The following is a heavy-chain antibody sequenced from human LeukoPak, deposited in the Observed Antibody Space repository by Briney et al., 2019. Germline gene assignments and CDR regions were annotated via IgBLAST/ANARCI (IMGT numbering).Heavy chain of an antibody. CDR2: ISSSDANT. CDR1: GSTFRNYA. Sequence: GGSLRLSCAASGSTFRNYAMYWVRQAPGKGLEWVSAISSSDANTYYADSVKGRFTISRDNSKNTLYLQMNSLRAEDTALYYCAIREPIGYWGQGTLVTVSS. V-gene: IGHV3-23*01. CDR3: AIREPIGY. J-gene: IGHJ4*02. D-gene: IGHD1-14*01.